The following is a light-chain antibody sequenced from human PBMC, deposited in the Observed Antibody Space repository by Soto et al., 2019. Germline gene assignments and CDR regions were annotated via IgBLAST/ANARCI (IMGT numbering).Light chain of an antibody. CDR3: QQYGSSALT. J-gene: IGKJ4*01. CDR1: QSVSSSY. V-gene: IGKV3-20*01. CDR2: GTS. Sequence: EIVLTQSPSTLSLSPGERAILSCRASQSVSSSYLVWYQQRPGQPPRLLIYGTSNRAAGIPDRFTGTGSGTDFTLTIYRLEPEDSAVYYCQQYGSSALTFGGGTKVEIK.